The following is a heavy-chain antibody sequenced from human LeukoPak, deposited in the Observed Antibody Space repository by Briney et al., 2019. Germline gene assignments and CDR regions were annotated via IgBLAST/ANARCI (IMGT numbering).Heavy chain of an antibody. V-gene: IGHV3-30*04. D-gene: IGHD6-13*01. CDR3: ARGYSTSWSNWFDP. J-gene: IGHJ5*02. Sequence: GGSLRLSCAASGFTFSDYAMHWVRQAPGKGLEWVAVISYDGSNKYYGDSVKGRFTISRDNSKNTLSLQVNSLRAEDTAVYFCARGYSTSWSNWFDPWGQGTLVTVSS. CDR2: ISYDGSNK. CDR1: GFTFSDYA.